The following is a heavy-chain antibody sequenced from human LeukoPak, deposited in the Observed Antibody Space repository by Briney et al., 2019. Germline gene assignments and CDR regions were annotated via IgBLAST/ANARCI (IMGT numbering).Heavy chain of an antibody. J-gene: IGHJ6*03. D-gene: IGHD6-13*01. CDR3: ARNQQLVRAYYYFMDV. CDR1: GGTFSSYV. CDR2: IISIFGTA. Sequence: SVKVSCKASGGTFSSYVISWLRQAPGQGREWMGGIISIFGTANYAQKFQGRVTITADETTSTAYMELSSLRSEDTAVYYCARNQQLVRAYYYFMDVWGKGTTVTVSS. V-gene: IGHV1-69*13.